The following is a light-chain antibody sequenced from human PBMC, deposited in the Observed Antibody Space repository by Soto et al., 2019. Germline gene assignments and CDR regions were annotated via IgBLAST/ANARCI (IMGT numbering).Light chain of an antibody. Sequence: QSVLTQPPSASGTPGQRVKISCSGSRSNIGSNYVYWYQQLPGTAPKLLIYRNNQRPSGVPDRFSGSKSGTSASLTISGLRSKDETDYYCAAWDDSLIVVFGGGTKMTGL. CDR1: RSNIGSNY. V-gene: IGLV1-47*01. CDR2: RNN. CDR3: AAWDDSLIVV. J-gene: IGLJ2*01.